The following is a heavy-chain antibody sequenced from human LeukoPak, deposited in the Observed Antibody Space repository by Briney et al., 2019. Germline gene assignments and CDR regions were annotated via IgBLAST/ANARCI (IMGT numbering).Heavy chain of an antibody. D-gene: IGHD5-18*01. J-gene: IGHJ4*02. CDR2: ISYDGSNK. Sequence: GGSLRLSCAASGFTFSSYAMHWVRQAPGKGLEWVAVISYDGSNKYNADSVKGRFTISRDNSKNTLYLQMNSLRAEDTAVYYCASLRGYSYGYDYWGQGTLVTVSS. V-gene: IGHV3-30*04. CDR3: ASLRGYSYGYDY. CDR1: GFTFSSYA.